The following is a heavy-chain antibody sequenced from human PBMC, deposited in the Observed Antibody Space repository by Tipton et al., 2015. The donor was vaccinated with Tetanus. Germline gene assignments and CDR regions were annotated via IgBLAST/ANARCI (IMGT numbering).Heavy chain of an antibody. J-gene: IGHJ4*02. CDR2: ISRGSTYI. CDR1: RFPFSTYT. D-gene: IGHD2-15*01. V-gene: IGHV3-21*01. CDR3: ARVAGAGGGYGRGGNCHDVDD. Sequence: SLRLSCAASRFPFSTYTMNWVRQGPGKGLEWVSSISRGSTYIFYADSVKGRFTISRDNAENSLYLQMNSLRAEDTAMSYGARVAGAGGGYGRGGNCHDVDDWGQGTLVTVSS.